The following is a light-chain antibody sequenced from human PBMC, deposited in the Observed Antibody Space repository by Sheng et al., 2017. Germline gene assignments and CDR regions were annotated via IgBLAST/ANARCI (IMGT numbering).Light chain of an antibody. J-gene: IGKJ2*03. V-gene: IGKV1-5*03. Sequence: DIQMTQSPSTLSASVGDRVTIACRASQSIGKSLAWYQQKPGKAPKLLITMASTLESGSPQGSAAVDLGRNSLSPSAACSLMILATYYCQQYNAYYSFAQGTKLE. CDR3: QQYNAYYS. CDR2: MAS. CDR1: QSIGKS.